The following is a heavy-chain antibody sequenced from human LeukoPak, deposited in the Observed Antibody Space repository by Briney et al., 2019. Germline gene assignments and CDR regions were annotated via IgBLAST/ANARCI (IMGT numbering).Heavy chain of an antibody. J-gene: IGHJ3*02. V-gene: IGHV3-21*01. Sequence: GSLRLSCAASGFTFSSYSMNWVRQAPGKGLEWVSSISSSSSYIYYADSVKSRFTISRDNAKNSLYLQMNSLRAEDTAVYYCARAIVATDAFDIWGQGTMVTVSS. D-gene: IGHD5-12*01. CDR1: GFTFSSYS. CDR3: ARAIVATDAFDI. CDR2: ISSSSSYI.